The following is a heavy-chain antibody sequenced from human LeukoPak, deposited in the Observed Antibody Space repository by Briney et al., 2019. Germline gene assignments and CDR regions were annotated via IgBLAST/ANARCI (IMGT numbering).Heavy chain of an antibody. CDR1: GGSISSGSYY. V-gene: IGHV4-61*02. CDR3: AGARRYCDGDCSSGVYWYFDL. J-gene: IGHJ2*01. CDR2: IFTSGST. D-gene: IGHD2-21*02. Sequence: SQTLSLTCTVSGGSISSGSYYWSWIRQPAGKGLEWIGRIFTSGSTSYNPSLTSRVTMSVDTSKNQFSLTLTSVTAADTAVYYCAGARRYCDGDCSSGVYWYFDLWGRGTLVTVSS.